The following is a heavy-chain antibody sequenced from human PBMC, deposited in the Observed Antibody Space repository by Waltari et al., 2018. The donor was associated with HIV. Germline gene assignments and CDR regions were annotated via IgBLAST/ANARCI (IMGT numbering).Heavy chain of an antibody. J-gene: IGHJ5*02. D-gene: IGHD2-15*01. V-gene: IGHV4-39*01. Sequence: QLQLQESGPGLVKPSETLSLTCPVSGGSFSSPSYHCGWTRQPPGKGLEWIGSIYYSGSTYYNPSLKSRATISVDTSKNQLSLKLSSVTAADTAVYYCARQIGCSGGSCYPNWVDPWGQGTLVTVSS. CDR2: IYYSGST. CDR1: GGSFSSPSYH. CDR3: ARQIGCSGGSCYPNWVDP.